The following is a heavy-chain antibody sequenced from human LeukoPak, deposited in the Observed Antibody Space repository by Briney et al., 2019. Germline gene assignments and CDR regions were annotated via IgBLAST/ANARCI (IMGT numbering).Heavy chain of an antibody. CDR3: AKVPYDILTGYSSGHLYFDL. CDR2: ISGRGDGT. J-gene: IGHJ2*01. V-gene: IGHV3-23*01. Sequence: GGSLRLSCAASRFTFSNYAMSWVRQAPGKGLEWVSLISGRGDGTYYADSVKGRFTISRDNSKNTLYLQMNSLRDEDTAVYYCAKVPYDILTGYSSGHLYFDLWGRGTLVTVSS. D-gene: IGHD3-9*01. CDR1: RFTFSNYA.